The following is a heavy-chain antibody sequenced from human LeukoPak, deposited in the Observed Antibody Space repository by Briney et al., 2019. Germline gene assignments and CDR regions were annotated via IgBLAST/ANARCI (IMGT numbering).Heavy chain of an antibody. D-gene: IGHD3-22*01. CDR3: ARDYYDSSGYPSFDP. CDR2: IWYDGSNK. V-gene: IGHV3-33*01. CDR1: GFTFSSYG. J-gene: IGHJ5*02. Sequence: PGGSLRLSCAASGFTFSSYGMHWVRQAPGKGLEWVAVIWYDGSNKYYADSVKGRFAISRDNSKNTLYLQMNSLRAEDTAVYYCARDYYDSSGYPSFDPWGQGTLVTVSS.